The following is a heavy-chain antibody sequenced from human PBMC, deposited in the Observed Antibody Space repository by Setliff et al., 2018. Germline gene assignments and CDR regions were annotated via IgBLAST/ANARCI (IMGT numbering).Heavy chain of an antibody. V-gene: IGHV3-23*01. D-gene: IGHD1-26*01. CDR1: GFTFSSYV. Sequence: PGGSLRLSCAASGFTFSSYVMSWVRQAPGKGLEWVSAISGSGSRTYYADSVRGLFTISRDNSKNALYLQMNSLRAEDTAVYYCVKDQGVGATTVDYWGQGTLVTVSS. CDR2: ISGSGSRT. J-gene: IGHJ4*02. CDR3: VKDQGVGATTVDY.